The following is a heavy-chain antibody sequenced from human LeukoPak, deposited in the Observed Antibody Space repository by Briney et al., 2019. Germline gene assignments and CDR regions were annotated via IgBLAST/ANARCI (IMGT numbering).Heavy chain of an antibody. D-gene: IGHD3-22*01. Sequence: ASVKVSCKASGYTFTSYDINWVRQATGQGLEWMGWMNPNTGRTGYAQKFQGRVTMTRDASINTAYMELSSLRPEDTAVYYCARLSQTPDYYGSGGYYYLGYWGQGTPVTVSS. CDR2: MNPNTGRT. CDR1: GYTFTSYD. J-gene: IGHJ4*02. CDR3: ARLSQTPDYYGSGGYYYLGY. V-gene: IGHV1-8*01.